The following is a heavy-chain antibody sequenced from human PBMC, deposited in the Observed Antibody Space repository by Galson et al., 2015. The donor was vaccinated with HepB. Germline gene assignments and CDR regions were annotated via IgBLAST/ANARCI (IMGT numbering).Heavy chain of an antibody. CDR2: IRYDGSNK. CDR3: AKDRGQLWSFSDY. D-gene: IGHD5-18*01. CDR1: GFTFSSYG. Sequence: SLRLSCAASGFTFSSYGMHWVRQAPGKGLEWVAFIRYDGSNKYYADSVKGRFTISRDNSKNTLYLQMNSLRAEDTAVYYCAKDRGQLWSFSDYWGQGTLVTVSS. V-gene: IGHV3-30*02. J-gene: IGHJ4*02.